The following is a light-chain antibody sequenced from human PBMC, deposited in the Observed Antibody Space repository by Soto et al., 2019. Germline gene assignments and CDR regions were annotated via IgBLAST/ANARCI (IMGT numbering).Light chain of an antibody. CDR3: QQYISYS. Sequence: DIQITQSPSSLSASVGDRVTITCRASQSTSNYLNWYQQKPGKAPKLPMYGASSLQSGVPSRFSGSGSGTEFTFTISSLQPDDIATYYRQQYISYSFGQGTKVDIK. V-gene: IGKV1-39*01. J-gene: IGKJ1*01. CDR1: QSTSNY. CDR2: GAS.